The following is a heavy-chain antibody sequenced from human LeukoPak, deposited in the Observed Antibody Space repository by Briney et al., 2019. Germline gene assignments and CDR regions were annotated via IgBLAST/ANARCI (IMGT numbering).Heavy chain of an antibody. J-gene: IGHJ3*02. V-gene: IGHV3-11*04. CDR2: ISSSGSTI. CDR1: GFTFSDYY. Sequence: PGGSLRLSCAASGFTFSDYYMSWIRQAPGKGLEWVSYISSSGSTIYYADSVKGRFTISRDNAKNSPYLQMNSLRAEDTAVYYCARGSTVTNFDDAFDIWGQGTMVTVSS. CDR3: ARGSTVTNFDDAFDI. D-gene: IGHD4-17*01.